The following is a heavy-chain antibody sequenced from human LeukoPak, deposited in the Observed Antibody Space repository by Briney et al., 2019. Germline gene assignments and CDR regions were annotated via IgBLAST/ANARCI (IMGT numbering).Heavy chain of an antibody. V-gene: IGHV1-46*01. CDR1: GYTFTSYY. CDR3: ARAVEAAAGAEYFQH. J-gene: IGHJ1*01. CDR2: INPSGGST. Sequence: ASAKVSCKASGYTFTSYYMHWVRQAPGQGLEWMGIINPSGGSTSYAQKFQGRVTMTRDTSTSTVYMELSSLRSEDTAVYYCARAVEAAAGAEYFQHWGQGTLVTVSS. D-gene: IGHD6-13*01.